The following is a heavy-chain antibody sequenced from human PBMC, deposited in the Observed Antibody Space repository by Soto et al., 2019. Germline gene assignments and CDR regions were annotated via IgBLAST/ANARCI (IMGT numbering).Heavy chain of an antibody. V-gene: IGHV1-46*01. D-gene: IGHD3-3*01. CDR3: ARSSGGNFGIIIEGSNWCDP. CDR2: INPHGGST. J-gene: IGHJ5*02. CDR1: GDTFTSYY. Sequence: ASVKVSCKAPGDTFTSYYLNWVRQAPGQGLEWMGVINPHGGSTKYAQKFQGRITMTRDTSRSTVYMELSSLRSDDTAIYYCARSSGGNFGIIIEGSNWCDPWGQGTLVTVSS.